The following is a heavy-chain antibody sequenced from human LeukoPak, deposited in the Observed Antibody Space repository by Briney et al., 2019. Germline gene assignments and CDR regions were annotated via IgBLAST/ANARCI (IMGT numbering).Heavy chain of an antibody. J-gene: IGHJ2*01. CDR3: ARELGDYGGNTRYFDL. CDR2: ISSSSSYI. D-gene: IGHD4-23*01. Sequence: GGSLRLSCSASGFTFSSYSMNWVRQAPGKGLEWVSSISSSSSYIYYADSVEGRFTISRDNAKNSLYLQMNSLRAEDTAVYYCARELGDYGGNTRYFDLWGRGTLVTVSS. V-gene: IGHV3-21*01. CDR1: GFTFSSYS.